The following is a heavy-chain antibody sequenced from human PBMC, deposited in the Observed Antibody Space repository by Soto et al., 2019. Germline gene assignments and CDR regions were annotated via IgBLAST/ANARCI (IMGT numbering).Heavy chain of an antibody. CDR1: GYTFTSYY. J-gene: IGHJ3*02. Sequence: ASVKVSCKASGYTFTSYYMHWVRQAPGQGLEWMGIINPSGGSTSYAQKFQGRVTMTKDTSTSTVYMELSSLRSEDTAVYYCARDLGVVPPHDAFDIWGQGTMVTVSS. CDR2: INPSGGST. D-gene: IGHD2-8*01. CDR3: ARDLGVVPPHDAFDI. V-gene: IGHV1-46*01.